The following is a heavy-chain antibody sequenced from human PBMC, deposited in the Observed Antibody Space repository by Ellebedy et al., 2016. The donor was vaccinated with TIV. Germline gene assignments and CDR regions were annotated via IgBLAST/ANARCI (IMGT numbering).Heavy chain of an antibody. V-gene: IGHV3-21*06. CDR1: GFTFSIAG. CDR2: IDFSGTGT. D-gene: IGHD3-3*01. J-gene: IGHJ4*02. Sequence: GESLKISXGASGFTFSIAGMTWVRQALGKGLEWVATIDFSGTGTYYADSVKGRLIISRDNTKNLVFLQMNSLGVEDTAVYYCARDGSEWSRDHWGQGTLVTVSS. CDR3: ARDGSEWSRDH.